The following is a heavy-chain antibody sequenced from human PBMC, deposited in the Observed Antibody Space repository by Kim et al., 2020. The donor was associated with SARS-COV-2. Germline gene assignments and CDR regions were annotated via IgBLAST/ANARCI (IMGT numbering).Heavy chain of an antibody. V-gene: IGHV4-38-2*02. Sequence: SETLSLTCTVSGYSISSGYYWGWIRQPPGKGLEWIGSIYHSGSTYYNPSLKSRVTISVDTSKNQFSLKLSSVTAADTAVYYCEGTGSLEEFDYWGQGTLVTVSS. CDR2: IYHSGST. D-gene: IGHD3-10*01. CDR3: EGTGSLEEFDY. CDR1: GYSISSGYY. J-gene: IGHJ4*02.